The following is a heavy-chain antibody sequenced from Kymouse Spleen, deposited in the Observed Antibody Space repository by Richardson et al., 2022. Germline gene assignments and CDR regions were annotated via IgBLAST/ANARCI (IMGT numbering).Heavy chain of an antibody. CDR3: ARVSRDILTGYYMDY. J-gene: IGHJ4*02. Sequence: QVQLQQWGAGLLKPSETLSLTCAVYGGSFSGYYWSWIRQPPGKGLEWIGEINHSGSTNYNPSLKSRVTISVDTSKNQFSLKLSSVTAADTAVYYCARVSRDILTGYYMDYWGQGTLVTVSS. D-gene: IGHD3-9*01. CDR2: INHSGST. V-gene: IGHV4-34*01. CDR1: GGSFSGYY.